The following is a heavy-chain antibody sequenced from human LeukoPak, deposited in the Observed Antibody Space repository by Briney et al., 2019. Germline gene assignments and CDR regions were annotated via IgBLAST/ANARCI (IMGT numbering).Heavy chain of an antibody. D-gene: IGHD3-3*01. V-gene: IGHV4-34*01. J-gene: IGHJ4*02. CDR2: INHSGST. CDR1: GGSFSGYY. Sequence: TSETLSLTCAVYGGSFSGYYWSWIRQPPGKGLEWIGEINHSGSTNYNPSLKSRVTMSVDTSKNQFSLKLSSVTAADTAVYYCARGRLGFDFWSGYYGSHFDYWGQGTLVTVSS. CDR3: ARGRLGFDFWSGYYGSHFDY.